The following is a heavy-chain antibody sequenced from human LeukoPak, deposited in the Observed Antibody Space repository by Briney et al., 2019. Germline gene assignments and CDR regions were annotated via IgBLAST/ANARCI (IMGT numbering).Heavy chain of an antibody. V-gene: IGHV3-72*01. CDR3: ARADLGTKRYFDC. CDR1: GFTFDDYA. Sequence: GGSLRLSCSASGFTFDDYAVSWFRRAPGKGLEWVGRSRTTGSTEYAASVRGRFTISRDDSKNSLYLQMNTLKTEDTAVYYCARADLGTKRYFDCWGQGTLVTVSS. D-gene: IGHD7-27*01. CDR2: SRTTGST. J-gene: IGHJ4*02.